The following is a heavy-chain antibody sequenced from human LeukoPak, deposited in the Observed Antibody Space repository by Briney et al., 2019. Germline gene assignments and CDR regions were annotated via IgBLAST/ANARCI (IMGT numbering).Heavy chain of an antibody. V-gene: IGHV3-74*01. CDR1: GFTFSSYW. D-gene: IGHD3-3*01. CDR3: AGPVYDFWSGSLYGMDV. CDR2: INSDGSST. Sequence: PGGSLRLSCAASGFTFSSYWMHWVRQAPGKGLVWVSRINSDGSSTSYADSVKGRFTISRDNAKNTLYLQMSSLRAEDTAVYYCAGPVYDFWSGSLYGMDVWGQGTTVTVSS. J-gene: IGHJ6*02.